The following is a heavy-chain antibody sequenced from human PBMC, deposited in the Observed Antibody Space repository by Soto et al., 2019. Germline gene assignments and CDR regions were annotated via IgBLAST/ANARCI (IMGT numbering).Heavy chain of an antibody. CDR2: ISSSGNSM. CDR1: GFTFSDYY. V-gene: IGHV3-11*01. CDR3: ARGGRARVFDP. Sequence: PGGSLRLSCAVSGFTFSDYYMSWIRQAPGKGLEWVSYISSSGNSMYYADSVKGRFTISRDNTKNSLYLQMNSLRAEDTAVYYCARGGRARVFDPWGQGTLVTVSS. J-gene: IGHJ5*02. D-gene: IGHD3-10*01.